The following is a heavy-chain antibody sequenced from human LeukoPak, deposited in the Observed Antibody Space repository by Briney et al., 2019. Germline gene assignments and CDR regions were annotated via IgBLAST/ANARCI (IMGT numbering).Heavy chain of an antibody. CDR2: INYSRST. V-gene: IGHV4-34*01. J-gene: IGHJ4*02. CDR3: ARSVDETFDY. CDR1: GGSFSGYY. D-gene: IGHD5-12*01. Sequence: SETLSLTCAVYGGSFSGYYWSWVRQPPGKGLEWIGEINYSRSTNYNPSLKSRVTISVDTSKKQFSLKLSSVTAADTAMYYCARSVDETFDYWGQGTLVTVSS.